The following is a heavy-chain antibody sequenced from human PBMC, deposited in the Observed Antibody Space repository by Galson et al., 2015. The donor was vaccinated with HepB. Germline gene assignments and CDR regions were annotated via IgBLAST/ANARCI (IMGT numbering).Heavy chain of an antibody. J-gene: IGHJ4*02. CDR3: ARERGCYYYDF. CDR1: GFTFSPYT. D-gene: IGHD3-22*01. CDR2: IISSSSSI. V-gene: IGHV3-21*01. Sequence: SLRLSCAASGFTFSPYTMTWVRQASGKGLEWVSSIISSSSSIYYADSVKGRFTISRDNAKDSLYLQMNSLRAEDTAVYYCARERGCYYYDFRDQGTLVTVSS.